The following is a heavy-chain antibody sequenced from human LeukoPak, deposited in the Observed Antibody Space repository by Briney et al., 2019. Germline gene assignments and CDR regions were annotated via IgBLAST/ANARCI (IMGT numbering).Heavy chain of an antibody. CDR3: VKNHGDGGPNWFDP. CDR2: ICGNCDRT. V-gene: IGHV3-23*01. Sequence: GGPLTLLCGVSGFPFDVYGMLWPRPATGKALEWVSAICGNCDRTQYADSEKGRLTISRDNSKSILYLLMNSLRTDVTAVYYWVKNHGDGGPNWFDPWGQGTLVTVSS. D-gene: IGHD5-24*01. CDR1: GFPFDVYG. J-gene: IGHJ5*02.